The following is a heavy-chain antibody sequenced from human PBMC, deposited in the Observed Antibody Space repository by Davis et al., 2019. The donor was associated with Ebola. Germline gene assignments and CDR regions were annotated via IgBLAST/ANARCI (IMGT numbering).Heavy chain of an antibody. D-gene: IGHD6-6*01. J-gene: IGHJ4*02. CDR1: GGSISSGGYS. Sequence: LRLSCAVSGGSISSGGYSWSWIRQPPGKGLEWIGYIYYSGSTYYNPSLKSRVTISVDTSKNQISLKLSSVTAADTAVYYCARGLVGLAARVFDYWGQGTLVTVSS. CDR2: IYYSGST. V-gene: IGHV4-30-4*07. CDR3: ARGLVGLAARVFDY.